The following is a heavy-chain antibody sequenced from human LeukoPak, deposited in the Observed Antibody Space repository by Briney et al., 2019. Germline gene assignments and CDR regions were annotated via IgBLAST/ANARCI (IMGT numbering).Heavy chain of an antibody. Sequence: ASVKASCKASGYTFTSYGISWVRQAPGQGLEWMGWISAYNGSTNYAQKPQGRVTMTTDTSTSPAYMEPRSLRSDDTAVYYFAITFPTWGDSSGYYSYWGQGTLVTVSS. V-gene: IGHV1-18*01. CDR3: AITFPTWGDSSGYYSY. D-gene: IGHD3-22*01. CDR2: ISAYNGST. J-gene: IGHJ4*02. CDR1: GYTFTSYG.